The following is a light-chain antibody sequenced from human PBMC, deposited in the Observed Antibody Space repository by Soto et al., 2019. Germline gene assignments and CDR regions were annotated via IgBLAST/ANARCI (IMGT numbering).Light chain of an antibody. CDR2: DVS. V-gene: IGLV2-14*01. Sequence: QSVLTQPASVSGSPGQSIAISCTGSSSDVGGYSYVSWYQQHPGKAPKLMIYDVSNRPSGVSDRCSGSRSGNTASLTISGLQAEDEDDYYCSSYTSSSTLVFGGGTKLTVL. J-gene: IGLJ2*01. CDR3: SSYTSSSTLV. CDR1: SSDVGGYSY.